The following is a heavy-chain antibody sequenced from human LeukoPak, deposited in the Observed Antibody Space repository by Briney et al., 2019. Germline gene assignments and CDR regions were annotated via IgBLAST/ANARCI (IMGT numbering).Heavy chain of an antibody. CDR3: ARGNYYGSGSYSKGDYYYYYGMDV. CDR1: GFTFSSYS. D-gene: IGHD3-10*01. Sequence: KPGGSLRLSCAASGFTFSSYSMNWVRQAPGKGLEWVSSISGSSSYIYYADSVNGRFTISRDNAKNSLYLQLNSLRAEDTAVYYCARGNYYGSGSYSKGDYYYYYGMDVWGKGTTVTVSS. CDR2: ISGSSSYI. J-gene: IGHJ6*04. V-gene: IGHV3-21*01.